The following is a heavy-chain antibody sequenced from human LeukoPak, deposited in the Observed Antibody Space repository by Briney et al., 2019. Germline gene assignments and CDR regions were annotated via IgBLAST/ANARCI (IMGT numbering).Heavy chain of an antibody. V-gene: IGHV3-21*01. CDR2: ISSSSSYI. J-gene: IGHJ1*01. D-gene: IGHD6-19*01. Sequence: PGGSLRLSCAASGFTFSSYSMNWVRQAPGKGLEWVSSISSSSSYIYYADSVKGRFTISRDNSKNTLYLQMNSLRAEDTAVYYCAKDSSGWDEYFQHWGQGTLVTVSS. CDR1: GFTFSSYS. CDR3: AKDSSGWDEYFQH.